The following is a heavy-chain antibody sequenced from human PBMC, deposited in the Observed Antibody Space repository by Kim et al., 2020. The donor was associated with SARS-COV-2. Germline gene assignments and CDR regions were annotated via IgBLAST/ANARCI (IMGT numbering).Heavy chain of an antibody. CDR1: GYSFTSYW. Sequence: GESLKISCKGSGYSFTSYWISWVRQMPGKGLEWMGRIDPSDSYTNYSPSFQGHVTISADKSISTAYLQWSSLKASDTAMYYCARRNYYGSGSYYGMDVWGQGTTVTVSS. V-gene: IGHV5-10-1*01. D-gene: IGHD3-10*01. CDR3: ARRNYYGSGSYYGMDV. CDR2: IDPSDSYT. J-gene: IGHJ6*02.